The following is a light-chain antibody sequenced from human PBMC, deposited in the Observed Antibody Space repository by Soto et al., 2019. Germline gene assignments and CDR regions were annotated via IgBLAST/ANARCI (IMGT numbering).Light chain of an antibody. V-gene: IGKV3-20*01. CDR3: QQYGSSPRT. Sequence: EIVLTQSPGTLSLSPGERATLSCRASQSVSSCYLAWYQQKPGQAPRLLIYGASSRATGIPDRFRGSGSGTDFTLTISRLEPEDFAVYYCQQYGSSPRTFGQGTKVEIK. CDR2: GAS. J-gene: IGKJ1*01. CDR1: QSVSSCY.